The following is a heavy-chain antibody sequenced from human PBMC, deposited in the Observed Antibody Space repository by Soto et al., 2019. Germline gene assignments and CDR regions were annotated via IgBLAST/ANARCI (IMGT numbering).Heavy chain of an antibody. CDR1: GGTFSSYA. V-gene: IGHV1-69*06. CDR3: ARCYYDSSGYYYSLADYYYYGMDV. D-gene: IGHD3-22*01. Sequence: SVKVSCKVSGGTFSSYAISWVRQAPGQGLEWMGGIIPIFGTANYAQKFQGRVTITADKSTSTAYMELSSLRSEDTAVYYCARCYYDSSGYYYSLADYYYYGMDVWGQGTTVTVSS. CDR2: IIPIFGTA. J-gene: IGHJ6*02.